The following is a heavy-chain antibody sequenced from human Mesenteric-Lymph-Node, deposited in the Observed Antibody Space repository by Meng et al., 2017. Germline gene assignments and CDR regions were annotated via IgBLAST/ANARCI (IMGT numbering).Heavy chain of an antibody. V-gene: IGHV1-2*06. J-gene: IGHJ6*02. CDR2: INPNSGGT. Sequence: ASVKVSCKASGYTFTGYYMHWVRQAPGQGLEWMGRINPNSGGTNYAQKFQGRVTMTRDTSISTAYMELSRLRSDDTAVYYGARDGLPAAMYYYYYGMDVWGQGTTVTVSS. CDR1: GYTFTGYY. D-gene: IGHD2-2*01. CDR3: ARDGLPAAMYYYYYGMDV.